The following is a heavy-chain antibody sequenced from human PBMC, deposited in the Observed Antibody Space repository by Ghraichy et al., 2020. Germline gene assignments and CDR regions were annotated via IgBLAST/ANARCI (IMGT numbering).Heavy chain of an antibody. CDR1: GGSISSSSYY. CDR2: IYYSGST. J-gene: IGHJ4*02. V-gene: IGHV4-39*01. Sequence: SETLSLTCTVSGGSISSSSYYWGLIRQPPGKGLEWIGSIYYSGSTYYNPSLKSRVTISVDTSKNQFSLKLSSVTAADTAVYYCARLETTVTLFDYWGQGTLVTVSS. CDR3: ARLETTVTLFDY. D-gene: IGHD4-17*01.